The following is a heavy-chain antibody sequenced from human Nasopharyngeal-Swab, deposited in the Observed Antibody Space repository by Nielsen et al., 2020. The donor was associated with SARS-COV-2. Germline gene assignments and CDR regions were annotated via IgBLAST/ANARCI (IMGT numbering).Heavy chain of an antibody. CDR3: TTEYYDYIWGSYRDDY. CDR2: ISYDGSNK. J-gene: IGHJ4*02. V-gene: IGHV3-30-3*01. Sequence: VRQAPGKGLEWVAVISYDGSNKYYADSVKGRFTISRDNSKNTLYLQMNSLKTEDTAVYYCTTEYYDYIWGSYRDDYWGQGTLVTVSS. D-gene: IGHD3-16*02.